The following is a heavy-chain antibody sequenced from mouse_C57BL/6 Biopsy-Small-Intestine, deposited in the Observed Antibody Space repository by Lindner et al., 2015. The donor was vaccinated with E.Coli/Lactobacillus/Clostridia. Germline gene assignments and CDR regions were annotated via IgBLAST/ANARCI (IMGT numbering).Heavy chain of an antibody. D-gene: IGHD1-1*01. V-gene: IGHV5-17*01. Sequence: VQLQESGGGLVKPGGSLKLSCAASGFTFSDYGMHWVRQAPEKGLEWVAYISSGSSTIYYADTVKGRFTISRDNAKNTLFLQMTNLRSEDTAMYYCTRGTTVGFDYWGQGTTLTVSS. J-gene: IGHJ2*01. CDR2: ISSGSSTI. CDR1: GFTFSDYG. CDR3: TRGTTVGFDY.